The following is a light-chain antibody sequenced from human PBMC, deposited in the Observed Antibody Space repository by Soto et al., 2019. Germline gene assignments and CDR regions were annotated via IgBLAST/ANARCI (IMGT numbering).Light chain of an antibody. V-gene: IGLV1-40*01. CDR2: GDS. CDR3: QSSDSRLSGSDV. CDR1: SSNIGAYD. J-gene: IGLJ1*01. Sequence: QSVLTQPPSVSGAPGHRVTISCTGSSSNIGAYDVHWYQQLPGTAPKLLIFGDSNRPSGVPDRFSGSKSGTSASLAITGLQADDEADYYCQSSDSRLSGSDVFGTGTKLTVL.